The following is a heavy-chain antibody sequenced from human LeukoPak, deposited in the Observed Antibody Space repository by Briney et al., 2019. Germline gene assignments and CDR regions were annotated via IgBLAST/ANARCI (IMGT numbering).Heavy chain of an antibody. CDR1: GFPFSSYA. D-gene: IGHD1-1*01. V-gene: IGHV3-30*04. CDR2: ISYDGSNK. CDR3: AREPRTTGTTYAVDI. J-gene: IGHJ3*02. Sequence: PGGSLRLSCAASGFPFSSYAMHWVRQAPGKGLEWVAVISYDGSNKYYADSVRGRFTISRDNSKNTLYLQMNSLRAEDTAVYYCAREPRTTGTTYAVDIWGQGTMATVSS.